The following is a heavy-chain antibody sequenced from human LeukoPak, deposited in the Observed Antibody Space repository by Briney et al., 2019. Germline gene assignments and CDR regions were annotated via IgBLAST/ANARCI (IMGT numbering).Heavy chain of an antibody. CDR2: FYTSGTT. J-gene: IGHJ4*02. D-gene: IGHD2-21*02. CDR1: DTSIRSYY. Sequence: SETLSLTCTVSDTSIRSYYWSWIRQPAGKGLEWIGRFYTSGTTYYNPSLKSRVTMSIDTSKNQLSLNLTSVTAADTARYYCARVPLVTSREYCFAYWGRGTLVTVSS. CDR3: ARVPLVTSREYCFAY. V-gene: IGHV4-4*07.